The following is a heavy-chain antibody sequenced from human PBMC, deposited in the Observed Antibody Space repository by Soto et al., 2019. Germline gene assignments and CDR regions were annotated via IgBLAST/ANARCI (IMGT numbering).Heavy chain of an antibody. V-gene: IGHV4-34*01. CDR3: ARPTHYYGSGSYYSHYYYGMDV. CDR1: GGSFSGYY. Sequence: SETLSLTCAVYGGSFSGYYWSWIRQPPGKGLEWIGEINHSGSTNYNPSLKSRVTISVDTSKNQFSLKLSSVTAADTAVYYCARPTHYYGSGSYYSHYYYGMDVWGQGTTVTVSS. D-gene: IGHD3-10*01. CDR2: INHSGST. J-gene: IGHJ6*02.